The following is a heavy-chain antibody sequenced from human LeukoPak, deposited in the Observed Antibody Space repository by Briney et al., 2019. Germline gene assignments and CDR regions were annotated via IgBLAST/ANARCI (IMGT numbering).Heavy chain of an antibody. V-gene: IGHV3-7*01. CDR3: ARAYCSGDSCYLAAFDI. D-gene: IGHD2-15*01. CDR2: IKQDGSEK. Sequence: GGSLRLSCAASGFTFSSYWMSWVRQAPGKGLEWVANIKQDGSEKYYVDSVKGRFTISRDNAKNSLYLQMNSLRAEDTAVYYCARAYCSGDSCYLAAFDIWGQGTMVTVSS. CDR1: GFTFSSYW. J-gene: IGHJ3*02.